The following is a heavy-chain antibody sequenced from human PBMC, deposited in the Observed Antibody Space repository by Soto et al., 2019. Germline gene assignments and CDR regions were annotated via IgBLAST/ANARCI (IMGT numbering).Heavy chain of an antibody. Sequence: GGSLRLSCAASGFTFSSYAMHWVRQAPGKGLEWVGRIKSKTDGGTTDYAAPVKGRFTISRDDSKNTLYLQMNSLKTEDTAVYYCTTDLDDSSGLQGSFDYWGQGTLVTVSS. V-gene: IGHV3-15*07. CDR2: IKSKTDGGTT. J-gene: IGHJ4*02. CDR1: GFTFSSYA. D-gene: IGHD6-19*01. CDR3: TTDLDDSSGLQGSFDY.